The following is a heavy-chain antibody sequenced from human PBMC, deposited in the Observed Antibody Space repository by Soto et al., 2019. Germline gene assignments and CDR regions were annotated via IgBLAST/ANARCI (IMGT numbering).Heavy chain of an antibody. D-gene: IGHD1-26*01. Sequence: QVQLVQSGAEVKKPGASVKVSCKASGYTFTSYYMHWVRQAPGQGLEWMGIINPSGGSTSYAQKFQGRGTMTRDTSTSTVYMELSSLRSEDTAVYYCARDTVRWELLGPHFDYWGQGTLVTVSS. CDR2: INPSGGST. J-gene: IGHJ4*02. V-gene: IGHV1-46*01. CDR3: ARDTVRWELLGPHFDY. CDR1: GYTFTSYY.